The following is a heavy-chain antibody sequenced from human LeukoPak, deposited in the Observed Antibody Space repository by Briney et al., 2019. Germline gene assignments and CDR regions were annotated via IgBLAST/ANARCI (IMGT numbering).Heavy chain of an antibody. CDR3: ARPGYCSGGSCYSGGVDYYYGMDV. J-gene: IGHJ6*02. Sequence: GESLKISCKGSGYSFTSYWIGWVCQMPGKGLEWMGIIYPGDSDTRYSPSFQGQVTISADKSISTAYLQWSSLKASDTAMYYCARPGYCSGGSCYSGGVDYYYGMDVWGQGTTVTVSS. CDR2: IYPGDSDT. CDR1: GYSFTSYW. D-gene: IGHD2-15*01. V-gene: IGHV5-51*01.